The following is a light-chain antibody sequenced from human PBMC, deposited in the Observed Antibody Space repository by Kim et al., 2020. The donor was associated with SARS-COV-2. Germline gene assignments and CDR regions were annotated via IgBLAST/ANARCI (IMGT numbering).Light chain of an antibody. CDR3: QSYDSSLSGYV. V-gene: IGLV1-40*01. CDR1: PSNIGAGYD. CDR2: GDI. Sequence: QSVLTQPPSVSGAPGQRVTVSCTGTPSNIGAGYDVHWYQQFPGMAPKLLIYGDINRPSGVPDRFSGSKSGSSASLVITGLQPEDEADYYCQSYDSSLSGYVFGSGTKVTVL. J-gene: IGLJ1*01.